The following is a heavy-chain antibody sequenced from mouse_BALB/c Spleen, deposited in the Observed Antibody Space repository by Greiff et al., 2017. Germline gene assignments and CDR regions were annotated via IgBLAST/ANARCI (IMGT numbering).Heavy chain of an antibody. J-gene: IGHJ2*01. CDR3: ARDGY. CDR2: IRNKANGYTT. V-gene: IGHV7-3*02. CDR1: LFTFTDYY. Sequence: EVQLVESGGGLVQPGGSLRLSCATSLFTFTDYYMSWVRQPPGKALEWLGFIRNKANGYTTEYSASVKGRFTISRDNSQSILYLQMNTLRAEDSATYYCARDGYWGQGTTLTVAS.